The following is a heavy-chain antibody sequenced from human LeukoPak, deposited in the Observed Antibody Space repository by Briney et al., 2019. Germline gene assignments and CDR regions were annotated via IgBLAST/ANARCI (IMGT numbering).Heavy chain of an antibody. J-gene: IGHJ4*02. CDR1: GFTFSSYS. V-gene: IGHV3-21*04. CDR2: ISSSSSYI. CDR3: ARSGVGGSYGDYFDY. Sequence: GGSLRLSCAASGFTFSSYSMNWVRQAPGKGLEWVSSISSSSSYIYYADSVKGRFTISRDNSKNTLYLQMNSLRAEDTAVYYCARSGVGGSYGDYFDYWGQGTLVTVSS. D-gene: IGHD1-26*01.